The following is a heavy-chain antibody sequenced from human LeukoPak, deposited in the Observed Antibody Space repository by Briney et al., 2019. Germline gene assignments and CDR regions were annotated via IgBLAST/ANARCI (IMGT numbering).Heavy chain of an antibody. Sequence: ASVKVSCKASGYTVTSYGISWVRQAPGQGLEWMGWISAYNGNTNYAQKLQGRVTMTTDTSTSTAYMELRSLRSDDTAVYYCARVFGRVVPAAILDYWGQGIPVTVSS. J-gene: IGHJ4*02. CDR3: ARVFGRVVPAAILDY. V-gene: IGHV1-18*01. CDR1: GYTVTSYG. D-gene: IGHD2-2*02. CDR2: ISAYNGNT.